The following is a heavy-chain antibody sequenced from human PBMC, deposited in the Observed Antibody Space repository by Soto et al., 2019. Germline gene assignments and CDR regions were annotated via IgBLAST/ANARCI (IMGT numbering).Heavy chain of an antibody. Sequence: SETLSLTCTVSGASIITDNYFWVWIRQSPRRGLELIRSISYSGRTYDNPSLQSRVTLSIDASKNQFSLKLTSVTTADTAVYYCARRRASDYGGNNHPYYFDRWGQGAMVTVYS. CDR2: ISYSGRT. D-gene: IGHD4-17*01. CDR1: GASIITDNYF. CDR3: ARRRASDYGGNNHPYYFDR. J-gene: IGHJ4*02. V-gene: IGHV4-39*01.